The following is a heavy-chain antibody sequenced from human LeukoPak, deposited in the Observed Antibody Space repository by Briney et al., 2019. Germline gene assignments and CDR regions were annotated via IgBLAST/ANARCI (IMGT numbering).Heavy chain of an antibody. J-gene: IGHJ4*02. CDR3: AASVGLWFGELSY. Sequence: SVKVSCKASGGTFSSYAISWVRQAPGQGLEWMGRIIPIFGTANYAQKFQGRVTITTDESTGTAYMELSSLRSEDTAVYYCAASVGLWFGELSYWGQGTLVTVPS. V-gene: IGHV1-69*05. CDR1: GGTFSSYA. CDR2: IIPIFGTA. D-gene: IGHD3-10*01.